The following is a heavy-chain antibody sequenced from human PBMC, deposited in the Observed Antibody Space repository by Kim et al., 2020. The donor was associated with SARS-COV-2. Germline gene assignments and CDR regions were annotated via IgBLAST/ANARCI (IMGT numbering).Heavy chain of an antibody. CDR3: ARPHTGRGGGAWFDP. D-gene: IGHD7-27*01. V-gene: IGHV4-39*01. CDR2: VYYTGSN. Sequence: SETLSLTCTVSGASIGTGNLYWGLIRQPPGKGLEWIASVYYTGSNYYNPSLKSRVTVSVDTSKNQFSLKLTSVTAADTAIYYCARPHTGRGGGAWFDPWGQGTLVTVSS. J-gene: IGHJ5*02. CDR1: GASIGTGNLY.